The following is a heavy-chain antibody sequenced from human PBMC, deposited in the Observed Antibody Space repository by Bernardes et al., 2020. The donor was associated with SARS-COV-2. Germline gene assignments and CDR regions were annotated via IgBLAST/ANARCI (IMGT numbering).Heavy chain of an antibody. J-gene: IGHJ6*02. CDR1: GGSISSSTDY. CDR2: FYGSGTT. D-gene: IGHD2-21*02. CDR3: VGSSCGVDCYIGGLRSWDYGMDV. Sequence: SETLSLTCTVSGGSISSSTDYWGWLRQSPGKGLEWIGSFYGSGTTYYNPSLQGRITKSVDTSKNQFSLRLSSVTAADTAVYYCVGSSCGVDCYIGGLRSWDYGMDVWGQGTTVTVSS. V-gene: IGHV4-39*01.